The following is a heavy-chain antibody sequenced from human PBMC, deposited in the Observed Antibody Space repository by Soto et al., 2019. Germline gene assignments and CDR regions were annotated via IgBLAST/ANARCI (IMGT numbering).Heavy chain of an antibody. Sequence: GESLKISCKGSVYSLTSYWIGWVRQMPGKGLEWMGIIYPADSDTRYSPSFQGQVTISADKSITTAYLQWSSLKASDTAMYYCARRGYCSGGNCFSNAFDIWGQGTMVTVSS. V-gene: IGHV5-51*01. CDR3: ARRGYCSGGNCFSNAFDI. CDR2: IYPADSDT. J-gene: IGHJ3*02. D-gene: IGHD2-15*01. CDR1: VYSLTSYW.